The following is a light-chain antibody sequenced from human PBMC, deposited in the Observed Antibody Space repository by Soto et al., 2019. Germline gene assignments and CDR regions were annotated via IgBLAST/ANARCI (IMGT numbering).Light chain of an antibody. J-gene: IGKJ4*01. V-gene: IGKV1-39*01. CDR2: AAS. CDR1: QSISSY. CDR3: QQSYTTPLT. Sequence: DIQMTQSPSSLSASIGDRVTITCRSSQSISSYLNWYQQKPGTAPKLLIYAASSLQSGVPSRFSVSGSGTDFTLAISSLQPEDFATYYCQQSYTTPLTFGGGTKVEIK.